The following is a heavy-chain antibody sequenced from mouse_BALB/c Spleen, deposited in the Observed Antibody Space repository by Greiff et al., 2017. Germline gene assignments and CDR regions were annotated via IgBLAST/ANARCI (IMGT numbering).Heavy chain of an antibody. CDR1: EYEFPSHD. V-gene: IGHV5-2*03. CDR2: INSDGGSN. D-gene: IGHD1-1*01. J-gene: IGHJ1*01. Sequence: EVMLVESGGGLVQPGESLKLSCESNEYEFPSHDMSWVRKTPEKRLELVAAINSDGGSNYYPDTMERRLIISRDNTKKTLYLKMSSLRSEDTDLYYCERKNYGSSLDVWGAGTTVTVSS. CDR3: ERKNYGSSLDV.